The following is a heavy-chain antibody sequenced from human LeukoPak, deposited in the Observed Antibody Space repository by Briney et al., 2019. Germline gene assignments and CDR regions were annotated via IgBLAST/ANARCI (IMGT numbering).Heavy chain of an antibody. CDR1: GGSFSGYY. J-gene: IGHJ5*02. CDR3: ARGGSITIFVNWFDP. CDR2: INHSGST. Sequence: PSETLSLTCAVYGGSFSGYYWSWIRQPPGKGLEWIGEINHSGSTNYNPSLKSRVTISVDTSKNQFSLKLSSVTAADAAVYYCARGGSITIFVNWFDPWGQGTLVTVSS. V-gene: IGHV4-34*01. D-gene: IGHD3-3*01.